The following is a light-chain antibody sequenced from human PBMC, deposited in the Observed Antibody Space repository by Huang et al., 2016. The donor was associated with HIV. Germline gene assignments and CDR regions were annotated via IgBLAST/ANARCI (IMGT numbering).Light chain of an antibody. CDR1: QTIATY. V-gene: IGKV1-39*01. CDR2: AAS. Sequence: DIQMTQSPSSLSASVGDRVTITCRASQTIATYLNWYQQKPGKAPNLLIYAASHLQSGVPSRFSGSRSGTDFTLTIRSLQPEDFATYYCQQSHSTPRTFGQGTKVEIK. CDR3: QQSHSTPRT. J-gene: IGKJ1*01.